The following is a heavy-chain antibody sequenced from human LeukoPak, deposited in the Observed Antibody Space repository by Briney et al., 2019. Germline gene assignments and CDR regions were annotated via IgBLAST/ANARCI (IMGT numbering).Heavy chain of an antibody. V-gene: IGHV1-69*05. CDR2: IIPIFGTA. J-gene: IGHJ5*02. Sequence: SVKVSCKASGGTFSSYAISWVRQAPGQGLEWMGGIIPIFGTANYAQKFQGRVTITTDESTSTAYMELSSLRSEDTAVYYCARGFDDSSSQIIGGNWFDPWGQGTLVTVSS. D-gene: IGHD6-6*01. CDR1: GGTFSSYA. CDR3: ARGFDDSSSQIIGGNWFDP.